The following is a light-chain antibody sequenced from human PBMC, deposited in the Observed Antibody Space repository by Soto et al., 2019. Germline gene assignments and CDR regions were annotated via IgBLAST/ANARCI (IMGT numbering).Light chain of an antibody. Sequence: DIQMTQSPSTLSASVGDRVTITCRASQSTSSRLAWYQQKPGKVPKLLIYKASSLESGVPSRFSGSGSGTEFTLTISSLQPDDFATYYCQQYDSYSWTFGQGTKVEI. V-gene: IGKV1-5*03. J-gene: IGKJ1*01. CDR2: KAS. CDR1: QSTSSR. CDR3: QQYDSYSWT.